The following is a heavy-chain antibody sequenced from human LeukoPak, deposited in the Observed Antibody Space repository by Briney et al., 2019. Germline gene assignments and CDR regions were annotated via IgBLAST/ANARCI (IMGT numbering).Heavy chain of an antibody. V-gene: IGHV3-53*01. D-gene: IGHD3-10*01. CDR1: GFTFSSNY. CDR3: ARGSGSYYAPPWY. CDR2: IYSGGST. J-gene: IGHJ4*02. Sequence: PGGXLRLSCAASGFTFSSNYMSWVRQAPGKGLEWVSVIYSGGSTYYADSVKGRFTISRDNSKNTLYLQMNSLRAEDTAVYYCARGSGSYYAPPWYWGQGTLVTVSS.